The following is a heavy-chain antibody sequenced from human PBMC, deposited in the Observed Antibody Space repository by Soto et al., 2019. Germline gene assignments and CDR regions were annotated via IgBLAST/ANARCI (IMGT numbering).Heavy chain of an antibody. Sequence: ASVKVSCKASGYTFSGYYIHWLRQAPGQGLEWMGWINPNSGGTNYAQKFQGRVTVTRDTPTSTAYMELSRLTSDDTAVYYCARSLTEGYCTITGCYTRPLYGMDVWGQGATVTVS. CDR3: ARSLTEGYCTITGCYTRPLYGMDV. CDR2: INPNSGGT. J-gene: IGHJ6*02. D-gene: IGHD2-2*02. CDR1: GYTFSGYY. V-gene: IGHV1-2*02.